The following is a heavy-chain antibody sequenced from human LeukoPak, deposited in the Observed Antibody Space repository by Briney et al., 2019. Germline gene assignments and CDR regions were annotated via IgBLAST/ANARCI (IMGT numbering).Heavy chain of an antibody. CDR1: GFTFSSYW. Sequence: GGSLRLSCTASGFTFSSYWMSWVRQAPGKGLEWVANIKQDGSEEYYVDSVKGRFTISRDNAKNSLYLQMNSLRAEDTAVYYCARVGYYDSSGYYDYWGQGTLVTVSS. J-gene: IGHJ4*02. D-gene: IGHD3-22*01. V-gene: IGHV3-7*01. CDR3: ARVGYYDSSGYYDY. CDR2: IKQDGSEE.